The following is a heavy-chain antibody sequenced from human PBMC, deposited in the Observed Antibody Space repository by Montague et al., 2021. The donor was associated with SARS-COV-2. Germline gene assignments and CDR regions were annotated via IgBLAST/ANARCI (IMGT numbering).Heavy chain of an antibody. CDR1: GFTFSSYW. CDR2: INSDGSIT. J-gene: IGHJ6*02. CDR3: ARDYYDAHYGLDV. Sequence: SLRLSCAASGFTFSSYWMHWVRQAPGKGLVWVSRINSDGSITKNADSVKGRFTISRDNAKNTLYLQMNSLRAEDTAVYYCARDYYDAHYGLDVWGQGTTVIVSS. D-gene: IGHD1-26*01. V-gene: IGHV3-74*01.